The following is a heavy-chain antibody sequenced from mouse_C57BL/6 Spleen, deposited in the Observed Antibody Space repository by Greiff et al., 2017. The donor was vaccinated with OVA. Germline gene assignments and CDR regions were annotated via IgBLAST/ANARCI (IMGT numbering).Heavy chain of an antibody. CDR1: GYTFTDYE. D-gene: IGHD2-3*01. CDR2: IDPETGGT. Sequence: VQLQQSGAELVRPGASVTLSCKASGYTFTDYEMHWVKQTPVHGLEWIGAIDPETGGTAYNQKFKGKAILTADKSSSTAYMELRSLTSEDSAVYYCTYDGYSAYWGQGTLVTVSA. CDR3: TYDGYSAY. J-gene: IGHJ3*01. V-gene: IGHV1-15*01.